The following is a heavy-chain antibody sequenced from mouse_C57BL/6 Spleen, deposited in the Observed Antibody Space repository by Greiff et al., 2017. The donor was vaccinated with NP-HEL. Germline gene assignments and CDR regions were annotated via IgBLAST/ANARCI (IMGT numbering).Heavy chain of an antibody. J-gene: IGHJ3*01. D-gene: IGHD2-3*01. V-gene: IGHV1-15*01. CDR2: IDPETGGT. Sequence: VKLMESGAELVRPGASVTLSCKASGYTFTDYEMHWVKQTPVHGLEWIGAIDPETGGTAYNQKFKGKAILTADKSSSTAYMELRSLTSEDSAVYYCTKEGSYDGYFWFAYWGQGTLVTVSA. CDR1: GYTFTDYE. CDR3: TKEGSYDGYFWFAY.